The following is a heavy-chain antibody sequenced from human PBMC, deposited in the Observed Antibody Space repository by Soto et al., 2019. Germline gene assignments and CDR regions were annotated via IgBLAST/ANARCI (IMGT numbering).Heavy chain of an antibody. J-gene: IGHJ6*02. Sequence: PVASLKISCKGSGYNFTSYWIICVRQMPVKVLEWMGNIDPTDSFTNYSPSFQGHVTISTDKSMSTAYLQWGTLKASDTAMYYCARRGYDFWSGLDVWGQGTTVTVSS. CDR2: IDPTDSFT. D-gene: IGHD3-3*01. V-gene: IGHV5-10-1*01. CDR3: ARRGYDFWSGLDV. CDR1: GYNFTSYW.